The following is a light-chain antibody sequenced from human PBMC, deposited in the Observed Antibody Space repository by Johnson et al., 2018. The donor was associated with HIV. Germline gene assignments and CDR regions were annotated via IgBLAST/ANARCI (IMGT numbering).Light chain of an antibody. CDR2: DNN. CDR1: SSNIGNNY. CDR3: GTWDSSLSAGGV. V-gene: IGLV1-51*01. Sequence: QSVLTQPPSVSAAPGQKVTISCSGSSSNIGNNYVSWYQQLPGTAPKLLIYDNNKRPSGIPDRFSGSKYGPSATLGLTGLPTGDEADYYCGTWDSSLSAGGVFGTGTKVTVL. J-gene: IGLJ1*01.